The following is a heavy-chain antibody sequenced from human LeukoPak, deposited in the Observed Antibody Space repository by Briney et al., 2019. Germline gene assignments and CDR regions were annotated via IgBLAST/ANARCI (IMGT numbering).Heavy chain of an antibody. J-gene: IGHJ5*02. CDR3: ARSQYCSGGSCYSGTLGS. CDR1: GLTASVNY. Sequence: GGSLRLSCAPSGLTASVNYMSWVPDAPGEGLECVSVIYSGADTYYADSVKGRFTISRHSSQNTVYLQINSLRAEDTAVYYCARSQYCSGGSCYSGTLGSWGQGTLVTVSS. V-gene: IGHV3-53*04. CDR2: IYSGADT. D-gene: IGHD2-15*01.